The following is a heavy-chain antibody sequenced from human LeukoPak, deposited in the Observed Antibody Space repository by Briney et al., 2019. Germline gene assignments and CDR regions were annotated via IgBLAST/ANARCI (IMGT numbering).Heavy chain of an antibody. J-gene: IGHJ5*02. CDR2: IYYSGST. CDR1: GGSISNYY. V-gene: IGHV4-59*01. Sequence: SETLSLTCTVSGGSISNYYWSWIRQPPGKGLEWIGYIYYSGSTNYNPSLKSRVTISVDTSKNQFSLKLSSVTAADTAVYYCARSIAAHNNWFDPWGQGTLVTVSS. CDR3: ARSIAAHNNWFDP. D-gene: IGHD6-6*01.